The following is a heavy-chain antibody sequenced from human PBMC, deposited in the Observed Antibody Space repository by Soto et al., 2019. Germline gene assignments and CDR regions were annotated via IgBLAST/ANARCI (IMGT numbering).Heavy chain of an antibody. CDR1: GFTFSDHY. CDR3: ARDGRAGTTQSMAFEI. CDR2: TKNKANSYTT. V-gene: IGHV3-72*01. J-gene: IGHJ3*02. D-gene: IGHD1-1*01. Sequence: EVQLVESGGGLVQPGESLRLSCAASGFTFSDHYMDWVRQAPGKGLEWVGRTKNKANSYTTEYAASVKGRFTISRDDATHSLYLQMNSLKIEDTAVYYCARDGRAGTTQSMAFEIWGQGTMVTVSS.